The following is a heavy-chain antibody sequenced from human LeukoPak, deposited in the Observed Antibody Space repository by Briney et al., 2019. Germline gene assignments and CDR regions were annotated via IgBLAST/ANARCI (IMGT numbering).Heavy chain of an antibody. V-gene: IGHV4-31*03. CDR2: IYYSGIT. J-gene: IGHJ4*02. CDR3: ATTPPMSYISIVFFDY. CDR1: GGSISSGGSY. Sequence: SETLSLTCPVSGGSISSGGSYWSWIRQHPGKGLEWIGYIYYSGITYYNPSLKSRVPISVNTSKNQFSLKLSSVTAADTAVYYCATTPPMSYISIVFFDYWGQGTLVTVSS. D-gene: IGHD6-13*01.